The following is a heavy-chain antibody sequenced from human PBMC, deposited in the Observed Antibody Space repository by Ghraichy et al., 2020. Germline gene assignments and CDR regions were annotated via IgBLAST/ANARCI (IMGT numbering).Heavy chain of an antibody. CDR3: ARDGGYRYALFDY. CDR1: GFTFSTYA. Sequence: GGSLRLSCAASGFTFSTYAMHWVRQAPGQGLEWVAVISYDGINKYYADSVRGRFTISRDNSKNTLFLQMNSLTPEDSAVYYCARDGGYRYALFDYWGQGSLVTVSS. CDR2: ISYDGINK. D-gene: IGHD5-18*01. V-gene: IGHV3-30-3*01. J-gene: IGHJ4*02.